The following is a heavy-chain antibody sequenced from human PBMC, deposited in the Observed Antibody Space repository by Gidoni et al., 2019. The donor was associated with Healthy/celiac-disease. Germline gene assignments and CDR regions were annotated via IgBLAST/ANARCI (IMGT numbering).Heavy chain of an antibody. V-gene: IGHV3-74*01. Sequence: VQLVEPGGGLVQPGGSLRLSCAASGFTFSSYWMHWVRQAPGKGLVWVSRINSDGSSTSYADSVKGRFTISRDNAKNTLYLQMNRLRAEDTAVYYCARGYCSGGSCYVDYWGQGTLVTVSS. J-gene: IGHJ4*02. CDR2: INSDGSST. CDR1: GFTFSSYW. D-gene: IGHD2-15*01. CDR3: ARGYCSGGSCYVDY.